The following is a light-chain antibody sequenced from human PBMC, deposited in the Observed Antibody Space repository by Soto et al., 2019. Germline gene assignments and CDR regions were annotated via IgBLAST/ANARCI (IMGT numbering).Light chain of an antibody. CDR2: KAS. CDR3: QQYNSSRT. V-gene: IGKV1-5*03. Sequence: DIQMTQSPSTLSASVGDRVTITCRASQSISSWLAWYQQKPGKAPKLLIYKASSLESGVPSRFSGSGSGTEFTLTISSLQPEDFGTYFCQQYNSSRTFGQGTKVELK. CDR1: QSISSW. J-gene: IGKJ1*01.